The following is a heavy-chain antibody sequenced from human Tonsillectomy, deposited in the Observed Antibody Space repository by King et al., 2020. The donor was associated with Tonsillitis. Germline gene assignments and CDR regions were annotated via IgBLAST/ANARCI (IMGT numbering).Heavy chain of an antibody. D-gene: IGHD3-22*01. Sequence: VQLQESGPGLVKPSETLSLTCTVSGGSISSYYWSWIRQPAGKGLEWIGRIYTSGSTNYNPSLKSRVTMSVDTSKNQFSLKLSSVTAADTAVYYCARDYYERDYYNSSLRHWGQGTLVTVSS. CDR2: IYTSGST. J-gene: IGHJ4*02. V-gene: IGHV4-4*07. CDR3: ARDYYERDYYNSSLRH. CDR1: GGSISSYY.